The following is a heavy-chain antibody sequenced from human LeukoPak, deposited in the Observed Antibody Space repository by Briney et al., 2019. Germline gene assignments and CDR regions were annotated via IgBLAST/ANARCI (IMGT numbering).Heavy chain of an antibody. CDR3: ARDRIAGYAYYYYMDV. V-gene: IGHV4-34*01. D-gene: IGHD3-16*01. CDR2: INHSGST. J-gene: IGHJ6*03. CDR1: GGSITNYY. Sequence: SETLSLTCTVSGGSITNYYWSWIRQPPGKGLEWIGEINHSGSTNYNPSLKSRVTISVDTSKNQFSLKLSSVTAADTAMYYCARDRIAGYAYYYYMDVWGKGTTVTVSS.